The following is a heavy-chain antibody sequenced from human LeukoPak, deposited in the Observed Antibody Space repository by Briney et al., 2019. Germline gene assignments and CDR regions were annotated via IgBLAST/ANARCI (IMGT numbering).Heavy chain of an antibody. D-gene: IGHD6-13*01. CDR3: AKVGATAGTLRIEYFQH. V-gene: IGHV3-23*01. J-gene: IGHJ1*01. CDR2: ISGGVTST. Sequence: GGSLRLSCAASGFTFSNYAMGWVRQAPGKGLEWVSSISGGVTSTYYADSVRGRFTISRDYSKNTLYLQMNSLRAEDTAVYFCAKVGATAGTLRIEYFQHWGQGTLVTVSS. CDR1: GFTFSNYA.